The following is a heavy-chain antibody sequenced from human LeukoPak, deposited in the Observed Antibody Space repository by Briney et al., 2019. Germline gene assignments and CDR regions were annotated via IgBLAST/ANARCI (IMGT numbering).Heavy chain of an antibody. CDR2: IYYSGST. CDR1: GGSISSSSYY. Sequence: PSETLSLTCTVSGGSISSSSYYWGWIRQPPGKGLEWIGSIYYSGSTYYNPSLKSRVTISVDTSKNQFSLKLSSVTAADTAVYYCGGYCSSTSCYYDAFDIWGQGTMVTVSS. CDR3: GGYCSSTSCYYDAFDI. J-gene: IGHJ3*02. V-gene: IGHV4-39*01. D-gene: IGHD2-2*01.